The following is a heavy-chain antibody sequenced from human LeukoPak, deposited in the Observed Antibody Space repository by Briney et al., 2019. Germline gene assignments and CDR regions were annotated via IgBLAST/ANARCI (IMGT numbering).Heavy chain of an antibody. CDR3: AELGITMIGGV. CDR1: GFTFIIYL. Sequence: GGSLRLSCAASGFTFIIYLMSWVRQAPGRGREWGSNIKQGGSEKYYVDSVTGRFTISRDNAKNSLYLQMNSLRAEETAVYYCAELGITMIGGVWGKGTPVTISS. V-gene: IGHV3-7*01. D-gene: IGHD3-10*02. J-gene: IGHJ6*04. CDR2: IKQGGSEK.